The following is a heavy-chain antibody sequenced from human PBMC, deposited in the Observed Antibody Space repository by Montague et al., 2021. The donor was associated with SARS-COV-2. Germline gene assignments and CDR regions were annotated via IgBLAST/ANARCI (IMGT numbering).Heavy chain of an antibody. CDR2: MSHDGSYE. CDR3: AVQPRDSSAWHPFDY. D-gene: IGHD6-19*01. V-gene: IGHV3-33*01. J-gene: IGHJ4*02. Sequence: SLRLSCAASGFTFSTYVIHWVRQAPGKGLEWVAIMSHDGSYEHYADSVKGRFTISRDSSKNTLHLQMNSLTAEDTAVYYCAVQPRDSSAWHPFDYWGQGTLVTVSS. CDR1: GFTFSTYV.